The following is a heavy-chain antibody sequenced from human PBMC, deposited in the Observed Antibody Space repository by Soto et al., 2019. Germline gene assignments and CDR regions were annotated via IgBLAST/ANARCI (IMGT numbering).Heavy chain of an antibody. J-gene: IGHJ4*02. V-gene: IGHV1-69*01. CDR3: ARDWYNWNYKEGGGY. CDR1: GGTFSSYA. Sequence: QVQLVQSGAEVKKPGSSVKVSCKASGGTFSSYAISWVRQAPGQGLEWMGGIIPIFGTASYAQKFQGRVTITADESTSTAYMELSSLRSEDTAVYYCARDWYNWNYKEGGGYWGQGTLVTVSS. D-gene: IGHD1-7*01. CDR2: IIPIFGTA.